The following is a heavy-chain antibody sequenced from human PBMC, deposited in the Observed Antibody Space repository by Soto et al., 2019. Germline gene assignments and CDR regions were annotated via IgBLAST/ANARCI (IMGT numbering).Heavy chain of an antibody. Sequence: GGSLRLSCASSGFTFSVYAMTWVRQAPGKGLEWVSTIRASGSTTFYADSVKGRFTISRDSSKNTVYLQMNNLRDEDTAVYYCAKGGYTTWFESWGQGTLVTVSS. CDR3: AKGGYTTWFES. J-gene: IGHJ5*01. V-gene: IGHV3-23*01. CDR1: GFTFSVYA. D-gene: IGHD5-18*01. CDR2: IRASGSTT.